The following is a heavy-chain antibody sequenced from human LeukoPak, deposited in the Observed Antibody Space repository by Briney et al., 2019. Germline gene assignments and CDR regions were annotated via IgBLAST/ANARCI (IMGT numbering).Heavy chain of an antibody. CDR3: ARGPWFDP. Sequence: PSETLSLTCTVSGGSISSSSYYWSWIRQPPGKGLEWIGSIYYSGSTYYNPSLKSRVTISVDTSKNQFSLKLSSVTAADTAVYYCARGPWFDPWGQGTLVTVSS. J-gene: IGHJ5*02. CDR2: IYYSGST. CDR1: GGSISSSSYY. V-gene: IGHV4-39*01.